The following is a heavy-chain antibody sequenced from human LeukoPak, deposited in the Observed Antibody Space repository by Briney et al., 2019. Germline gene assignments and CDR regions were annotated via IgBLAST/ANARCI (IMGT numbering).Heavy chain of an antibody. CDR1: GGSFSGYY. Sequence: ETLSLTCAVYGGSFSGYYWSWVRQAPGKGLEWVSGISGSGSSTDYADSVRGRFTIFKDNSKNTLYLQMSSLRAEDTAVYFCARSDCSVITCYVLDYWGRGTLVTVSS. CDR3: ARSDCSVITCYVLDY. D-gene: IGHD2-2*01. J-gene: IGHJ4*02. CDR2: ISGSGSST. V-gene: IGHV3-23*01.